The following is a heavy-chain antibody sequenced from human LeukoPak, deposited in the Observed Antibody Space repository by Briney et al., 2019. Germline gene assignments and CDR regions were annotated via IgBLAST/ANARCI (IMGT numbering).Heavy chain of an antibody. Sequence: PGGSLRLSCVVSGFTFSSYWMHWVRQAPGKGLVWVSRINSDGSSIRYADSVKGRFTISRDNAKNTLYLQMNSLGAEDTAVYYCARVNDILTGYYLGGAFDPWGQGTLVTVSS. D-gene: IGHD3-9*01. CDR2: INSDGSSI. V-gene: IGHV3-74*01. J-gene: IGHJ5*02. CDR3: ARVNDILTGYYLGGAFDP. CDR1: GFTFSSYW.